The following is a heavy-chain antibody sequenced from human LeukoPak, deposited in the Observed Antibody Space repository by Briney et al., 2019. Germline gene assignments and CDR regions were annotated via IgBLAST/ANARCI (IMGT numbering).Heavy chain of an antibody. V-gene: IGHV3-20*04. CDR3: AKDRVAAATGDEFDI. D-gene: IGHD2-15*01. Sequence: GGSLRLSCAASGFTFDDYGMSWVRQTPGKGLEWVSGMNWNGVSTGYADSVKGRFTISRDNAKKSLYLQMNSLRAEDAAVYSCAKDRVAAATGDEFDIWGQGTMVTVSS. J-gene: IGHJ3*02. CDR2: MNWNGVST. CDR1: GFTFDDYG.